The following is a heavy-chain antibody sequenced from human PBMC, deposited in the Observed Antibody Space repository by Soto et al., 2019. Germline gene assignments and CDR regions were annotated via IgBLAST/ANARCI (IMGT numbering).Heavy chain of an antibody. D-gene: IGHD3-16*01. V-gene: IGHV4-39*01. CDR3: ARQGCFNRDKCFSFLYSFDV. CDR1: GGSGSSY. Sequence: PSETLSLTCTVSGGSGSSYWAWIRQPPGKGLEYIGSIHDSGSTYYSPPLKSRVNLSADMSKNQLSLRLRSVTAADTAVYYCARQGCFNRDKCFSFLYSFDVWAQGTLVTVSS. J-gene: IGHJ3*01. CDR2: IHDSGST.